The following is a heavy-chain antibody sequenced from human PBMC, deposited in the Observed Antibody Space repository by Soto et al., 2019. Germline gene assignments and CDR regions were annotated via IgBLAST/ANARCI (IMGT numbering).Heavy chain of an antibody. CDR2: ISGSGGST. D-gene: IGHD6-13*01. J-gene: IGHJ4*02. Sequence: HPGGSLRLSCAASGFTFSSYAMSWVRQAPGKGLEWVSAISGSGGSTYYADSVKGRFTISRDNSKNTLYLQMNSLRAEDTAVYYCAKALAAIAAAGSDEFDYWGQGTLVTVSS. CDR3: AKALAAIAAAGSDEFDY. V-gene: IGHV3-23*01. CDR1: GFTFSSYA.